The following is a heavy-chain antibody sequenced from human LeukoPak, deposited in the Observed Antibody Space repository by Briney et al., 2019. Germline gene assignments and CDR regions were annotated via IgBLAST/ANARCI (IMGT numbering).Heavy chain of an antibody. CDR1: GFTFSSYG. CDR3: AREGSAFDI. J-gene: IGHJ3*02. Sequence: GGSLRLSCAASGFTFSSYGMSWVRQAPGKGLEWVSAISGSGGSTYYADSVKGRFTISRDNAKNSLYLQMNSLRAEDTAVYYCAREGSAFDIWGQGTMVTVSS. V-gene: IGHV3-23*01. CDR2: ISGSGGST.